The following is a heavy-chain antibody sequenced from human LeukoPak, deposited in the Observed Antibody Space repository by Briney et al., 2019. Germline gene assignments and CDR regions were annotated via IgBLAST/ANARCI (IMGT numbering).Heavy chain of an antibody. Sequence: PSETLSLTCTVSGGSISSSSYYWGWIRQPPGKGLEWIGEIYHSGSTNYNPSLKSRVTISVDKSKNQFSLKLSSVTAADTAVYYCARVDTGYNLYYYYYYYMDVWGKGTTVTISS. J-gene: IGHJ6*03. D-gene: IGHD5-18*01. CDR2: IYHSGST. CDR1: GGSISSSSYY. CDR3: ARVDTGYNLYYYYYYYMDV. V-gene: IGHV4-39*07.